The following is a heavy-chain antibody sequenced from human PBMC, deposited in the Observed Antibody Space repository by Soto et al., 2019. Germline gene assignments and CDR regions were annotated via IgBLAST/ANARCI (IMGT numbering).Heavy chain of an antibody. Sequence: SETLSLTCTVSGASISGFCWSWIRKSAGKGLEWIGRIYATGTTDYNPSLKSRVMMSVDTSKKQFSLKLRSVTAADTAVYYCVRDATKTLRGWFDPWGQGISVTVS. V-gene: IGHV4-4*07. CDR2: IYATGTT. D-gene: IGHD1-1*01. J-gene: IGHJ5*02. CDR3: VRDATKTLRGWFDP. CDR1: GASISGFC.